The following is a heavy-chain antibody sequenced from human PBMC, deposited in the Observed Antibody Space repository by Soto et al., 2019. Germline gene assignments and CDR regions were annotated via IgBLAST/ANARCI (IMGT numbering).Heavy chain of an antibody. D-gene: IGHD4-17*01. V-gene: IGHV1-69*01. Sequence: QVQLVQSGAEVKKLGSSVKVSCKTSGGPFNNHAINWVRQAPGQGLEWVGLVIPTLATADYAQKFQGRVTMTADEVTNTAYMELSSLRSDDTGVYYCASDYGEIDAFDIWGQGTLVTVSS. CDR3: ASDYGEIDAFDI. CDR2: VIPTLATA. J-gene: IGHJ3*02. CDR1: GGPFNNHA.